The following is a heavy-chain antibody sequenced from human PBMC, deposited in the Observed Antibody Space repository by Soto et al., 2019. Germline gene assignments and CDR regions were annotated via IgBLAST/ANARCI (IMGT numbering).Heavy chain of an antibody. CDR2: INHSGNT. D-gene: IGHD4-17*01. CDR1: GGSFSGYY. V-gene: IGHV4-34*01. J-gene: IGHJ4*02. CDR3: ARGPAVTLPWDFIDS. Sequence: QEQLQQWGAGLLKPSETLSLTCVVYGGSFSGYYWCWIRQPPGKGLEWIGEINHSGNTNYNPSLKSRVTISIDTSKNQFSLKLNSVTAADTAVYYCARGPAVTLPWDFIDSWGQGTLVAVSS.